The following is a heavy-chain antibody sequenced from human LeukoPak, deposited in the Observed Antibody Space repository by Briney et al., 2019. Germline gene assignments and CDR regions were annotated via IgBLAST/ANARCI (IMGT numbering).Heavy chain of an antibody. J-gene: IGHJ4*02. V-gene: IGHV4-59*01. CDR1: GGSISRYY. Sequence: PSEPLSLTCTVSGGSISRYYWRWLRRPPRKGLVGIGYIYYCGTTNYTPSLKSRVTISVDTSKSQFSLKLSSLTAADTAVYYCARGVYIAAAQYGYWGQGSLVTVSS. CDR2: IYYCGTT. D-gene: IGHD6-13*01. CDR3: ARGVYIAAAQYGY.